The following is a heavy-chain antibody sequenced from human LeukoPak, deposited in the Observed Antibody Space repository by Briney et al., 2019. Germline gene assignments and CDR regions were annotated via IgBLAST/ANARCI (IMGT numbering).Heavy chain of an antibody. CDR1: GFTFTSYE. CDR2: IKSSGSTI. Sequence: GGSLRLSCAASGFTFTSYEMNWVRQAPGKGLEWVSLIKSSGSTIYYADSVKGRFTVSRDNAKNSLYLQMNSLRVEDTAVYYCARDRYFDWSGVYWGQGTLVTVSS. V-gene: IGHV3-48*03. D-gene: IGHD3-9*01. CDR3: ARDRYFDWSGVY. J-gene: IGHJ4*02.